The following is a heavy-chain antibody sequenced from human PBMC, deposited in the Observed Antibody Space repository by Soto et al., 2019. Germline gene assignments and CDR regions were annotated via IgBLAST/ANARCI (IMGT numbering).Heavy chain of an antibody. CDR3: ARVDTMIVVVTD. J-gene: IGHJ4*02. Sequence: SETLSLTCTVSGGSISSGDYYWSWIRQPPGKGLEWIGYIYYSGSTYYNPSLKSRVTISVDTSKNQFSLKLSSVTAADTAVYYCARVDTMIVVVTDWGQGTLVTVSS. CDR2: IYYSGST. CDR1: GGSISSGDYY. D-gene: IGHD3-22*01. V-gene: IGHV4-30-4*01.